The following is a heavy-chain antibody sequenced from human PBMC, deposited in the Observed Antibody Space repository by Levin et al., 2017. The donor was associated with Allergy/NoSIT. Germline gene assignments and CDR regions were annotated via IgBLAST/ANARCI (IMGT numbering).Heavy chain of an antibody. V-gene: IGHV4-30-4*01. J-gene: IGHJ5*02. D-gene: IGHD3-16*01. Sequence: SQTLSLTCTVSGGSISSGDYYWSWIRQPPGKGLEWIGYIYYSGSTYYNPSLKSRVTISVDTSKNQFSLKLSSVTAADTAVYYCAREPRRGGFGGVMYNWFDPWGQGTLVTVSS. CDR3: AREPRRGGFGGVMYNWFDP. CDR2: IYYSGST. CDR1: GGSISSGDYY.